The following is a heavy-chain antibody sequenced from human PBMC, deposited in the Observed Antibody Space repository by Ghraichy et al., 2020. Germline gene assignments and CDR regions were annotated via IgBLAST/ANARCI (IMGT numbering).Heavy chain of an antibody. Sequence: GGSLRLSCAASGFTFTRYWMTWVRQAPGKGLEWVANIKQDGSEKYYVDSVKGRFTISRDNAKNSLYLQMNSLRAEDTAVYYCARDPFDCCDTDHWGQGTLVTVSS. J-gene: IGHJ4*02. CDR3: ARDPFDCCDTDH. CDR2: IKQDGSEK. D-gene: IGHD2-21*01. V-gene: IGHV3-7*01. CDR1: GFTFTRYW.